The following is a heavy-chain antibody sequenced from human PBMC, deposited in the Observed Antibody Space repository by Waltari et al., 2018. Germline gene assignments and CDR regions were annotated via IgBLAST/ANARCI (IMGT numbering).Heavy chain of an antibody. D-gene: IGHD3-22*01. CDR2: ISSVQTNK. Sequence: QVQLVQSGSEVKKPGASVKVSCKASGYDFDDYSIVWLRQAPGQGLEWMGWISSVQTNKRYAKKFQDRVIMTTDASTTTAYMEVRGLSSDDTAVYYCARSRYNFDSTGPYPHWGQGTVVTVSS. V-gene: IGHV1-18*01. CDR3: ARSRYNFDSTGPYPH. J-gene: IGHJ4*02. CDR1: GYDFDDYS.